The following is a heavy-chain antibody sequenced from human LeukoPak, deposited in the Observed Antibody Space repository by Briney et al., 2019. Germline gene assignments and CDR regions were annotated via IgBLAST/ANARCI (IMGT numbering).Heavy chain of an antibody. CDR1: GFTFTSSA. V-gene: IGHV1-58*01. Sequence: SVKVSCKASGFTFTSSAVQRVRQARGQRLEWIGWIVVGSGNTNYAQKFQERVTITRDMSTSTAYMELSSLRSEDTAVYYCAAGSDSGYDWSFDYWGQGTLVTVSS. J-gene: IGHJ4*02. CDR3: AAGSDSGYDWSFDY. D-gene: IGHD5-12*01. CDR2: IVVGSGNT.